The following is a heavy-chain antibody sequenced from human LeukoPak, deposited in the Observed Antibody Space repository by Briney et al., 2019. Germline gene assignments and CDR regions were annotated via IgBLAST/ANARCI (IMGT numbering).Heavy chain of an antibody. Sequence: GGSLRLSCAASGFTFSSYNMNWVRQAPGKGLEWVSYISGSSSTIYYADSVKGRFTISRDNAKNSLYLQMNSLRAEDTAVYYCARASMVRGGPPYWGQGTLATVSS. J-gene: IGHJ4*02. CDR2: ISGSSSTI. D-gene: IGHD3-10*01. CDR3: ARASMVRGGPPY. V-gene: IGHV3-48*04. CDR1: GFTFSSYN.